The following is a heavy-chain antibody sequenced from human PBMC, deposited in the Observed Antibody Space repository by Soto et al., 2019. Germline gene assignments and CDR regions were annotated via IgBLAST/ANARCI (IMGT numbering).Heavy chain of an antibody. CDR2: IYWNDDK. CDR3: ARGKYYYHSSDGKNGLDP. Sequence: SGPTLVNPTQTLPRRCTFSGVSLNTNGVAVGWISQPPRKALEWLGFIYWNDDKRYSPSVDSRLTLTKDTSKNEVVLTMTNMDPADTATYYCARGKYYYHSSDGKNGLDPWGQGTLGTCPQ. V-gene: IGHV2-5*01. CDR1: GVSLNTNGVA. J-gene: IGHJ5*02. D-gene: IGHD3-22*01.